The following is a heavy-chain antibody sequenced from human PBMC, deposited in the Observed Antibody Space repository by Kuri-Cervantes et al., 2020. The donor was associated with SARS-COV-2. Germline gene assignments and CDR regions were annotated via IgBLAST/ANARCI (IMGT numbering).Heavy chain of an antibody. V-gene: IGHV1-69*04. D-gene: IGHD6-19*01. Sequence: SVKVSCKASGVTLTRDTINWVRQAPGQGLEWMGRIIPDLGVTNYARKFQGRVTITADKSTNTAYMDLNSLTSEDTAVYYCARDRSAWPFDYWGQGTLVTVSS. CDR2: IIPDLGVT. J-gene: IGHJ4*02. CDR1: GVTLTRDT. CDR3: ARDRSAWPFDY.